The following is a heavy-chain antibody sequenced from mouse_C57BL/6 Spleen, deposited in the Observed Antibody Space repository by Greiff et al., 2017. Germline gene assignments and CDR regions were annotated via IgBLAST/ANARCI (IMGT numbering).Heavy chain of an antibody. D-gene: IGHD3-3*01. CDR1: GYTFTSYW. CDR3: AIIELGQPPYAMDY. CDR2: IHPSDSDT. J-gene: IGHJ4*01. Sequence: QVQLQQPGAELVKPGASVKVSCKASGYTFTSYWMHWVKQRPGQGLEWIGRIHPSDSDTNYNQKFKGKATLTVDKSSSTAYMQLSSLTSEDSAVYYCAIIELGQPPYAMDYWGQGTSVTVSS. V-gene: IGHV1-74*01.